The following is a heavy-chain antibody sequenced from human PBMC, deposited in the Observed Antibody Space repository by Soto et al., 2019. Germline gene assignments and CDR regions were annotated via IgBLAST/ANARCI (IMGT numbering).Heavy chain of an antibody. J-gene: IGHJ4*02. CDR2: ISSSSSYT. CDR3: ARDLGRRESRSWPVQRVY. CDR1: GFTFSDYY. D-gene: IGHD6-13*01. V-gene: IGHV3-11*06. Sequence: GGSLRLSCAASGFTFSDYYMSWIRQAPGKGLEWVSYISSSSSYTNYADSVKGRFTISRDNAKNSLYLQMNSLRAEDTAVYYCARDLGRRESRSWPVQRVYWGQGTLVTVSS.